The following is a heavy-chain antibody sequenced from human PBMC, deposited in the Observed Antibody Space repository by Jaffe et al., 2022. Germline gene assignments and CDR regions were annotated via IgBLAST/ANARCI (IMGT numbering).Heavy chain of an antibody. CDR2: IRSKAYGGTT. CDR3: TRIQLWTWYFDY. D-gene: IGHD5-18*01. J-gene: IGHJ4*02. Sequence: EVQLVESGGGLVQPGRSLRLSCTASGFTFGDYAMSWVRQAPGKGLEWVGFIRSKAYGGTTEYAASVKGRFTISRDDSKSIAYLQMNSLKTEDTAVYYCTRIQLWTWYFDYWGQGTLVTVSS. CDR1: GFTFGDYA. V-gene: IGHV3-49*04.